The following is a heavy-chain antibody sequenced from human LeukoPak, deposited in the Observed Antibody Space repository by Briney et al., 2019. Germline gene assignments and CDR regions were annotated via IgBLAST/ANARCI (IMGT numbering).Heavy chain of an antibody. D-gene: IGHD3-22*01. V-gene: IGHV4-4*09. CDR1: GGSISSYY. Sequence: SETLSLTCTVSGGSISSYYWSWIRQPPGKGLEWIGYIYTSGSTNYNPSLKSRVTISVDTSKNQFSLKLSSVTAADTAVYYCARHYYESSGYYPTPDYYFDYWGQGTLVTVSS. J-gene: IGHJ4*02. CDR2: IYTSGST. CDR3: ARHYYESSGYYPTPDYYFDY.